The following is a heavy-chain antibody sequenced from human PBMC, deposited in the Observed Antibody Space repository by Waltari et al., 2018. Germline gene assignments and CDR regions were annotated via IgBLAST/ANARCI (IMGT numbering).Heavy chain of an antibody. J-gene: IGHJ3*02. D-gene: IGHD3-10*01. CDR3: ARDPGLTYYYGSGSYYTLNAFDI. Sequence: QVQLQESGPGLVKPSETLSLTCAVSGYSISSGYYWGWIRQPPGKGLEWIGSIYHSGSTYYNPSLKSRGTISVDTSKNQFSLKLSSVTAADTAVYYCARDPGLTYYYGSGSYYTLNAFDIWGQGTMVTVSS. V-gene: IGHV4-38-2*02. CDR1: GYSISSGYY. CDR2: IYHSGST.